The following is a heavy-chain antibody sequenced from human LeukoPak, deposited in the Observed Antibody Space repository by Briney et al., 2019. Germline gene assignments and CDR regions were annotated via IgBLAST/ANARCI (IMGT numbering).Heavy chain of an antibody. CDR2: IWYDGSNK. CDR1: GFTFGSYG. D-gene: IGHD5-18*01. Sequence: GSLRLSCAASGFTFGSYGMHWVRQAPGKGLEWVAVIWYDGSNKYYADSVKGRFTISRDNSKNTLYLQMNSLRAEDTAVYYCAKPTGGYSYGYPLGYWGQGTLVTVSS. V-gene: IGHV3-30*02. J-gene: IGHJ4*02. CDR3: AKPTGGYSYGYPLGY.